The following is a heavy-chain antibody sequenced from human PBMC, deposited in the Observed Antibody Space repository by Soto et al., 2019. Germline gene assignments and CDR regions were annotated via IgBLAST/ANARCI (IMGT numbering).Heavy chain of an antibody. D-gene: IGHD4-4*01. V-gene: IGHV1-46*01. Sequence: QVQLVQSGAEVKKPGASVKVSCKASGYTFTSYYMHWVRQAPGQGLEWMGIINPSSGGTSYAQKFQGRVTMTRDTSTSTVYMELSSLRSEDTAVYYCARAATVTTVDYYYYGMDVWGQGTTVTVSS. J-gene: IGHJ6*02. CDR2: INPSSGGT. CDR1: GYTFTSYY. CDR3: ARAATVTTVDYYYYGMDV.